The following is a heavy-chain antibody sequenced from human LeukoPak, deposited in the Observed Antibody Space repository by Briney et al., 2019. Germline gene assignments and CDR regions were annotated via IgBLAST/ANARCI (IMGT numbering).Heavy chain of an antibody. CDR1: GFTFSNYG. D-gene: IGHD4-17*01. Sequence: GGSLRLSCAATGFTFSNYGMTWVRQAPGKGLECISEISGSATNTYYADSVKGRFTISRDNSKYTLYLQMDSLRAEDTALYYCARRDDYGDYVLGTWGQGTLVTVSS. CDR3: ARRDDYGDYVLGT. V-gene: IGHV3-23*01. CDR2: ISGSATNT. J-gene: IGHJ5*02.